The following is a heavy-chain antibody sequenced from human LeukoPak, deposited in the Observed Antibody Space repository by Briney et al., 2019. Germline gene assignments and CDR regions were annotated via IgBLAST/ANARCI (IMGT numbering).Heavy chain of an antibody. CDR3: AREWGGLYSSGWPYPYAFDI. CDR1: GGTFSSYA. CDR2: IIPIFGTA. J-gene: IGHJ3*02. D-gene: IGHD6-19*01. V-gene: IGHV1-69*13. Sequence: ASVKVSCKASGGTFSSYAISWVRQAPGQGLEWMGGIIPIFGTANYAQKFQGRVTITADESTSTAYMELSSLRSEDTAVYYCAREWGGLYSSGWPYPYAFDIWGQGTMVTVSS.